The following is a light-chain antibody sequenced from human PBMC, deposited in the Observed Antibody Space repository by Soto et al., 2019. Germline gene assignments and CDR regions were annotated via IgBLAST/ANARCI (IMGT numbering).Light chain of an antibody. Sequence: EIVLTQSPATLSSFPGDRSTLSCRASQSVSSSYLAWYQQKPGQAPRLLISGASTRATGIPDRFSGSGSGTEFTLTISSLQSEDFGVYYCQQFDDWPTFGQGTTVDIK. J-gene: IGKJ1*01. CDR1: QSVSSSY. CDR3: QQFDDWPT. CDR2: GAS. V-gene: IGKV3-15*01.